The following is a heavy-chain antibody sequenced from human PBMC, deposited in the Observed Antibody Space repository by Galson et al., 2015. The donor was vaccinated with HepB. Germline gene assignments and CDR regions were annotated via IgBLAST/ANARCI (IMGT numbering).Heavy chain of an antibody. CDR3: ARVKSGYPLDY. V-gene: IGHV7-4-1*02. Sequence: SCKASGYTFTSYTVNWVRQAPGQGLEWMGWVNTNTGNSTCAQGFTGRFVFSLDTSVSTTYLQISSLKAEDTAVYYCARVKSGYPLDYWGQGTLVTVSS. CDR2: VNTNTGNS. D-gene: IGHD3-22*01. CDR1: GYTFTSYT. J-gene: IGHJ4*02.